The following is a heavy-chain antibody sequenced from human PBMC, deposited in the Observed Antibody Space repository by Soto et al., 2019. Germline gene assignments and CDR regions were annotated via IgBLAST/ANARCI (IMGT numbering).Heavy chain of an antibody. CDR2: ISYDGSNK. CDR1: GFTFSSYG. V-gene: IGHV3-30*18. J-gene: IGHJ4*02. Sequence: GGSLRLSCAASGFTFSSYGMHWVRQAPGKGLEWVAVISYDGSNKYYADSVKGRFTISRDNSKNTLYLQMNSLRAEDTAVYYCAKDARSYPPLPFWFLWGQGTLVTVSS. CDR3: AKDARSYPPLPFWFL. D-gene: IGHD3-10*01.